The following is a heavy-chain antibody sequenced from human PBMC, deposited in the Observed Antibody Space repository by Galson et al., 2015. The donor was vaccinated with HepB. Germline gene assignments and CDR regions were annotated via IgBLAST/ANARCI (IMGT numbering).Heavy chain of an antibody. CDR2: ISGSSGYM. J-gene: IGHJ4*02. Sequence: SLRLSCAAPGFTFSTYSMTWVRQAPGKGLEWVSSISGSSGYMFYADSVKGRFTISRDNAKNSLYLHMHSLRAEDTAVYYCASPRGSCVSTSCPFFDHWGQGTPVTVSS. CDR3: ASPRGSCVSTSCPFFDH. V-gene: IGHV3-21*06. D-gene: IGHD2-2*01. CDR1: GFTFSTYS.